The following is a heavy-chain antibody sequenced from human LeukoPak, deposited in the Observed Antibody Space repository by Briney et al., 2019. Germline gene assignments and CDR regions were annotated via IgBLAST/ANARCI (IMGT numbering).Heavy chain of an antibody. CDR1: GFTFSSHV. Sequence: PGGSLRLSCAASGFTFSSHVMIWVRQAPGKGLEWVSFISSAGTYTNYADSVKGRFTISRDNAKNSLYLQMNSLRAEDTAVYYCARDLVSAMGPYYFDYWGQGTLVTVSS. D-gene: IGHD5-18*01. V-gene: IGHV3-21*05. CDR3: ARDLVSAMGPYYFDY. J-gene: IGHJ4*02. CDR2: ISSAGTYT.